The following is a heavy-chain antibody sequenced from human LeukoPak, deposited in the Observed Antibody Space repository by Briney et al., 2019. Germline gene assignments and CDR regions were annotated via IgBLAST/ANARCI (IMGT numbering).Heavy chain of an antibody. CDR2: INAGNGNT. V-gene: IGHV1-3*01. CDR3: ARDMGSGWDDFDY. D-gene: IGHD6-19*01. Sequence: ASVKVSCKASGYTFTSYAMHWVRQAPGQRLEWMGWINAGNGNTKYSQKFQGRVTITRDTSASTAYMELSSLRSEDTAVYYCARDMGSGWDDFDYWGQGTLVTVSS. J-gene: IGHJ4*02. CDR1: GYTFTSYA.